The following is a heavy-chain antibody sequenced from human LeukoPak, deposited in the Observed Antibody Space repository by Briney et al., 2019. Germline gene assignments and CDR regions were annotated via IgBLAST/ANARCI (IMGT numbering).Heavy chain of an antibody. D-gene: IGHD5-12*01. CDR1: GFTFSSYG. CDR3: AKDLRGYSGYDDGY. CDR2: IRYDGSNK. J-gene: IGHJ4*02. V-gene: IGHV3-30*02. Sequence: GGSLRLSCAASGFTFSSYGMHWVRQAPGKGLEWVALIRYDGSNKYYADSVKGRFTISRDNSKNTLYLQMNSLRAEDTAVYYCAKDLRGYSGYDDGYWGQGTLVTVSS.